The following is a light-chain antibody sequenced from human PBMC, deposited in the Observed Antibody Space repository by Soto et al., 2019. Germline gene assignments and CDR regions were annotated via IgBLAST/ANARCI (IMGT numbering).Light chain of an antibody. V-gene: IGKV1-39*01. CDR2: ASS. Sequence: DIQMTQSPSSLSASMGDRVIITCRASQSISSKLSWYQQKPGKAPKLLIHASSNLLSGVPPRFSGSGSGSEFTLTISSLQPEDFASYVCRQSHSIPWTFGQGTKVDIK. J-gene: IGKJ1*01. CDR3: RQSHSIPWT. CDR1: QSISSK.